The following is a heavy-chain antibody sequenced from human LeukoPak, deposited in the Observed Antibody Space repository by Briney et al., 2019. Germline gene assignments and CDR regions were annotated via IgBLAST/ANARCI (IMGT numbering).Heavy chain of an antibody. V-gene: IGHV3-48*04. CDR3: AREVHGSGIVVVITGYFDY. CDR2: ISSSGSTI. Sequence: PGGSLRLSCAASGFTFSSYGMSWVRQAPGKGLEWVSCISSSGSTIYYADSVKGRFTISRDNAKNSLYLQMNSLRAEDTAVYYCAREVHGSGIVVVITGYFDYWGQGTLVTVSS. J-gene: IGHJ4*02. CDR1: GFTFSSYG. D-gene: IGHD3-22*01.